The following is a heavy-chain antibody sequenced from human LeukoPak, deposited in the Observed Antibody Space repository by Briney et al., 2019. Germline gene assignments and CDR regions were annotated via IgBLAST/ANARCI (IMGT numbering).Heavy chain of an antibody. CDR3: AGGSYFGRRAFDI. J-gene: IGHJ3*02. V-gene: IGHV3-7*01. Sequence: GGSLRLSCAGSGFTFSDYWVDWVRQAPGKGLEWVANINKDGTEKNYLESVKGRFTISRDNAKNSLYLQMNNLRAEDTAVYYCAGGSYFGRRAFDIWGQGTMVTVSS. CDR1: GFTFSDYW. D-gene: IGHD1-26*01. CDR2: INKDGTEK.